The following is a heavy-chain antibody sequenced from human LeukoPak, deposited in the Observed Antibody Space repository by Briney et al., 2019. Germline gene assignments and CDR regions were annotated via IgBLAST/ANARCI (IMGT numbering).Heavy chain of an antibody. D-gene: IGHD3-3*02. CDR3: ARDKSQSLAFYFFDY. Sequence: PGGSLRLSCAASGFTFSSYSMNWVRQAPGKGLEWVSSISSSSSYIYYADSVKGRFTISRDNAKNSLYLQMNSLRAGDTAVYYCARDKSQSLAFYFFDYWGQGTLVTVSS. CDR2: ISSSSSYI. J-gene: IGHJ4*02. V-gene: IGHV3-21*01. CDR1: GFTFSSYS.